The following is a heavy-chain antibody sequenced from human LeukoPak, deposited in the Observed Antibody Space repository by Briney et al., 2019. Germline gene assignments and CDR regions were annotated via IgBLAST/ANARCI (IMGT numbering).Heavy chain of an antibody. Sequence: SETLSLTCIVSGDSTSSFYWNWTRQSAGKGLEWIGRFYNSGNIKYNPSLKSRVTMSVDTSQKQFSLKLSSVTAADTAVYYCARDNPVDYYNNYGMDVWGQGITDTVSS. V-gene: IGHV4-4*07. CDR1: GDSTSSFY. CDR2: FYNSGNI. CDR3: ARDNPVDYYNNYGMDV. J-gene: IGHJ6*02.